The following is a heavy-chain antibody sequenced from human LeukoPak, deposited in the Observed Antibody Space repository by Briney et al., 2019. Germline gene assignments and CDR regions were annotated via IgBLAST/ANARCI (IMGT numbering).Heavy chain of an antibody. V-gene: IGHV4-39*01. D-gene: IGHD2-2*01. J-gene: IGHJ4*02. Sequence: PSETLSLTCTVSGGSISSSSYYWGWIRQPPGKGLEWIVSIYYSGSTYYNPSLKSRVTISVDTSKSQFSLKLSSVTAADTAVYYCARRGIVVVPADTIRQIFDYWGQGTLVTVSS. CDR1: GGSISSSSYY. CDR3: ARRGIVVVPADTIRQIFDY. CDR2: IYYSGST.